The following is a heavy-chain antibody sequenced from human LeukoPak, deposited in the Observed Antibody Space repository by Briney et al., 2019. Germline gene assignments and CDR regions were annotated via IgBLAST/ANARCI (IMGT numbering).Heavy chain of an antibody. Sequence: ASVKVSCKTSGYSFTDYYMHWVRQAPGQGLEWMGWINPNSGGTSSAQKFQGRVTMTRDTSITTVYMEVSWLTSDDTAIYYRARADRLDGGPYLIGPWGQGTLVTVSS. V-gene: IGHV1-2*02. J-gene: IGHJ5*02. D-gene: IGHD2-21*01. CDR3: ARADRLDGGPYLIGP. CDR2: INPNSGGT. CDR1: GYSFTDYY.